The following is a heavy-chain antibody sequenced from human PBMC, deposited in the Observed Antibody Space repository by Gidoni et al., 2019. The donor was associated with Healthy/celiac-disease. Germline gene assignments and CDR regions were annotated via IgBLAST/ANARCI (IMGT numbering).Heavy chain of an antibody. J-gene: IGHJ3*02. Sequence: QVQLVESGGGGVQPGGSLRLSCAAPGFTFSSNGMHWVRQAPGKGLEWVAVISYDGSNKYYADYVKGRFTISRDNSKNTLYLQMNSLRAEDTAVYYCAKSVWGSYRYSAFDIWGQGTMVTVSS. CDR2: ISYDGSNK. V-gene: IGHV3-30*18. CDR1: GFTFSSNG. D-gene: IGHD3-16*02. CDR3: AKSVWGSYRYSAFDI.